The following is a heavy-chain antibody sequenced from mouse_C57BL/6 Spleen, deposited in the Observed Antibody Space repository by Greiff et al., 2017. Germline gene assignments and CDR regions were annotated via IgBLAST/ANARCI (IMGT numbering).Heavy chain of an antibody. J-gene: IGHJ1*03. CDR3: TRDYYGSIYWYFDV. Sequence: VQGVESGAELVRPGASVTLSCKASGYTFTDYEMHWVKQTPVHGLEWIGAIDPETGGTAYNQKFKGKAILTADKSSSTAYMELRSLTSEDSAVYYCTRDYYGSIYWYFDVWGTGTTVTVSS. CDR1: GYTFTDYE. CDR2: IDPETGGT. V-gene: IGHV1-15*01. D-gene: IGHD1-1*01.